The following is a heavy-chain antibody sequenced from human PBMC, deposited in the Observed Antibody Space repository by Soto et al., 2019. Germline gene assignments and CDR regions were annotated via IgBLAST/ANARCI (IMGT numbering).Heavy chain of an antibody. CDR1: GGTFSSYA. CDR2: IIPIFGTA. CDR3: ARGSGITIFGVVIHHYGMDV. J-gene: IGHJ6*02. V-gene: IGHV1-69*13. Sequence: ASVKVSCKACGGTFSSYAISWVGQARGQGREWMGGIIPIFGTANYAQKFQGRVTITADESTSTAYMELSSLRSEDTAVYYCARGSGITIFGVVIHHYGMDVWVQGTTVTVSS. D-gene: IGHD3-3*01.